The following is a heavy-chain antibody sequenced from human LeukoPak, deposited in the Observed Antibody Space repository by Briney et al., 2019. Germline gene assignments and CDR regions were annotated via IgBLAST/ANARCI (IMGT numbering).Heavy chain of an antibody. D-gene: IGHD3-10*01. CDR1: GGSISSSSYY. J-gene: IGHJ3*02. CDR3: ARDYYGSGSYPNPPDAFDI. CDR2: IYYSGST. V-gene: IGHV4-39*07. Sequence: SETLSLTCTVSGGSISSSSYYWGWIRQPPGKGLEWIGSIYYSGSTNYNPSLKSRVTISVDTSKNQFSLKLSSVTAADTAVYYCARDYYGSGSYPNPPDAFDIWGQGTMVTVSS.